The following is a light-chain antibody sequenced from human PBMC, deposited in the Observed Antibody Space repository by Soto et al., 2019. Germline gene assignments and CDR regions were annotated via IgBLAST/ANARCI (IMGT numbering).Light chain of an antibody. CDR1: QSVSSSY. V-gene: IGKV3-20*01. J-gene: IGKJ3*01. CDR3: QQYVSSPFT. Sequence: EIVLTQSPGTLSLSPGERATLSCRASQSVSSSYLAWYQQKPGRAPRLLIYGASSRATGIPDRFSGSGSGTDFTLTISRLEPEDFAVYYCQQYVSSPFTFGPGTKVDIK. CDR2: GAS.